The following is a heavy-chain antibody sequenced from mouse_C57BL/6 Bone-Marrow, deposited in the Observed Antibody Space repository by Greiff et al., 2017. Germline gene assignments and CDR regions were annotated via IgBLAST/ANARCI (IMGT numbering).Heavy chain of an antibody. CDR1: EYEFPSHD. J-gene: IGHJ1*03. D-gene: IGHD1-1*02. CDR3: AKLGSESDWYFDV. Sequence: EVQLQESGGGLVQPGESLKLSCESNEYEFPSHDMSWVRKTPEKRLELVAAINSDGGSTYYPDTMESRYIISRDTTKKTLYLQVSSLRSEDTAVYYCAKLGSESDWYFDVWGTGTTVTVSS. V-gene: IGHV5-2*01. CDR2: INSDGGST.